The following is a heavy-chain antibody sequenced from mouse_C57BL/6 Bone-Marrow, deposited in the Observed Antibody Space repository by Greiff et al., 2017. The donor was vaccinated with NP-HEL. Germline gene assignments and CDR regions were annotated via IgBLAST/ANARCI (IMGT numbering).Heavy chain of an antibody. CDR2: ISDGGSYT. J-gene: IGHJ3*01. CDR3: ARGAHYYGSNPGAY. D-gene: IGHD1-1*01. Sequence: EVKVVESGGGLVKPGGSLKLSCAASGFTFSSYAMSWVRQTPEKRLEWVATISDGGSYTYYPDNVKGRFTISRDNAKNNLYLQMSHLKSEDTAMYYCARGAHYYGSNPGAYWGQGTLATVSA. CDR1: GFTFSSYA. V-gene: IGHV5-4*03.